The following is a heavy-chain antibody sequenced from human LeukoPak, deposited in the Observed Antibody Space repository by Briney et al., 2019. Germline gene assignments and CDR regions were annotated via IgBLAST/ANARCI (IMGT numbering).Heavy chain of an antibody. J-gene: IGHJ6*03. D-gene: IGHD3-3*01. CDR2: INPNSGGT. CDR3: ARNYDFWSGYSHYYYMDV. Sequence: AASVKVSCKASGYTFTGYYMHWVRQAPGQGLEWMGWINPNSGGTNYAQKFQGRVTLTRDTSISTAYMELSRLRSDDTAVYYCARNYDFWSGYSHYYYMDVWGKGTTVTVSS. V-gene: IGHV1-2*02. CDR1: GYTFTGYY.